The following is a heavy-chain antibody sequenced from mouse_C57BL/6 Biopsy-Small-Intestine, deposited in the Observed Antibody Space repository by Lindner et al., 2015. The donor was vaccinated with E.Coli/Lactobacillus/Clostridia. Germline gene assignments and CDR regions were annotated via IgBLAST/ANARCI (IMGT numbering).Heavy chain of an antibody. CDR3: AKDITPGSTFYSMDV. Sequence: SVKVSCKASGYSFSTYYIHWVRQAPGQGLEWMGRINPKSGHTNYAQKFQGRVTMSRDTSSSTAYMELSRLTSDDTAVYYCAKDITPGSTFYSMDVWGQGTTVTVSS. CDR2: INPKSGHT. CDR1: GYSFSTYY. J-gene: IGHJ1*01. V-gene: IGHV1-66*01. D-gene: IGHD2-10*02.